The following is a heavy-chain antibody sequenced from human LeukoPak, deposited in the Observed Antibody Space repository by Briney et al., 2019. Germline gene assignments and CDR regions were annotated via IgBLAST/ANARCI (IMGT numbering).Heavy chain of an antibody. CDR3: ARDKFGSGWYLDY. J-gene: IGHJ4*02. Sequence: VASVKVSCKASGYTFISYGISWVRQAPGQGLEWMGWISAHNGNTNYAQKFQGRVTMTTDTSTSTAYMELRSLRPDDTAVYYCARDKFGSGWYLDYWGQGTLVTVSS. V-gene: IGHV1-18*01. D-gene: IGHD6-19*01. CDR2: ISAHNGNT. CDR1: GYTFISYG.